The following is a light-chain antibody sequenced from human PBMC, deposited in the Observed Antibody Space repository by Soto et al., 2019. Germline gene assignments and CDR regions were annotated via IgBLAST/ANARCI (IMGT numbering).Light chain of an antibody. CDR1: SSDVGGYNY. CDR3: SSYTSSSTLFYV. J-gene: IGLJ1*01. Sequence: ITISCTETSSDVGGYNYVSWYQQHPGKAPKLMIYDVSNRPSGVSNRFSGSKSGNTASLTISGLQAEDEADYYCSSYTSSSTLFYVFGTGTRSPS. CDR2: DVS. V-gene: IGLV2-14*04.